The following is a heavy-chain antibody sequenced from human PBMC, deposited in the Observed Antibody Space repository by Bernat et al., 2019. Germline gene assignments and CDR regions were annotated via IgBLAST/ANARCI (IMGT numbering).Heavy chain of an antibody. V-gene: IGHV3-33*03. CDR1: GFMFNIYA. CDR3: ARSYGDYRKSGSDDAFDI. J-gene: IGHJ3*02. CDR2: IWYDGSHK. Sequence: VQLVESGGGVVQPGRSLRLSCASSGFMFNIYAMHWVRQAPGMWLVWVAVIWYDGSHKFYADSVKGRFTISRDNSKNTLYLQMNSLRDDDTALYYCARSYGDYRKSGSDDAFDIWGQGTMVTVS. D-gene: IGHD4-17*01.